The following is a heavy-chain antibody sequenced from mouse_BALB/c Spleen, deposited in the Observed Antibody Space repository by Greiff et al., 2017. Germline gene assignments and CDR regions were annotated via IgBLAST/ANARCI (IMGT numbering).Heavy chain of an antibody. D-gene: IGHD2-3*01. CDR1: GFTFNTYA. CDR3: VRADGYSFAY. Sequence: EVKVVESGGGLVQPKGSLKLSCAASGFTFNTYAMNWVRQAPGKGLEWVARIRSKSNNYATYYADSVKDRFTISRDDSQSMLYLQMNNLKTEDTAMYYCVRADGYSFAYWGQGTLVTVSA. J-gene: IGHJ3*01. V-gene: IGHV10-1*02. CDR2: IRSKSNNYAT.